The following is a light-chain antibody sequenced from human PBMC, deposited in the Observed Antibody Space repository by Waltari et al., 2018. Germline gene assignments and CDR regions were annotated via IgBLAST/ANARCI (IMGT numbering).Light chain of an antibody. CDR1: QDVGSW. CDR2: TAS. J-gene: IGKJ4*01. Sequence: DIQMTQSPSSVSASVGDRVTISCRASQDVGSWLAWYQQRPGKAPNLLIHTASNLQSGVPSRFSGTRSGNEFTLIIDGLQPEDFATYFCQQSDSFPLTFGGGTKLEMK. V-gene: IGKV1-12*01. CDR3: QQSDSFPLT.